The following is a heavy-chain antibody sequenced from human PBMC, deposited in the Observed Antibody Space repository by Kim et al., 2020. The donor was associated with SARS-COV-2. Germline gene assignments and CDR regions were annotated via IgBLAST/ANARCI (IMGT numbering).Heavy chain of an antibody. J-gene: IGHJ6*02. D-gene: IGHD3-16*01. CDR1: GDSITTYY. CDR3: ALGDYSYGMDV. Sequence: SETLSLTCTVSGDSITTYYWTWIRQPAGKGLEWIGRVYTGGSTNYSPSLKSRITMSVDTSKKQFSLKFSSVTAADTAVYYCALGDYSYGMDVWGPGTTVTVSS. CDR2: VYTGGST. V-gene: IGHV4-4*07.